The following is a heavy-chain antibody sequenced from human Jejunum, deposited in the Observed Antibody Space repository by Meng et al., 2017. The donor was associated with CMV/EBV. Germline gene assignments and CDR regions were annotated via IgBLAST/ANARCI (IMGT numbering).Heavy chain of an antibody. J-gene: IGHJ6*02. V-gene: IGHV1-2*02. CDR2: INKESGGR. Sequence: QGERKEEGKRVEWMGRINKESGGRKYAQKNEGREKMTRETSTRKVYMELSRIRSDDTAIYYCAGSIVVVPAGFLFHYDYYGMDVWGQGTTVTVSS. D-gene: IGHD2-15*01. CDR3: AGSIVVVPAGFLFHYDYYGMDV.